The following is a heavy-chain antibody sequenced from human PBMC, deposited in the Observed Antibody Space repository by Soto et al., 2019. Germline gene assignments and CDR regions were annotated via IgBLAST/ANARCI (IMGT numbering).Heavy chain of an antibody. J-gene: IGHJ6*02. V-gene: IGHV1-69*13. CDR2: IIPIFGTA. CDR1: GGTFSSYA. Sequence: SVKVSCKASGGTFSSYAISWVRQAPGQGLEWMGGIIPIFGTANYAQKFQGRVTITADESTSTAYMELSSLRSEDTAVYYCARVAERQVDYYYGMDVWGQGTTVTVSS. CDR3: ARVAERQVDYYYGMDV. D-gene: IGHD1-1*01.